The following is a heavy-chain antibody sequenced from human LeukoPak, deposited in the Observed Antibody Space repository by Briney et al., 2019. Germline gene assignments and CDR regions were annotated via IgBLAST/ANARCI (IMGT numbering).Heavy chain of an antibody. Sequence: SETLSLTCTVSGGSISSGSYYWSWIRQPAGKGLEWIGRIYTSGSTNYNPSLKSRVTISVDTSKNQFSLKLSSVTAADTAVYYCAHYYDSRGVGAFDIWGQGTMVTVPS. J-gene: IGHJ3*02. CDR3: AHYYDSRGVGAFDI. D-gene: IGHD3-22*01. CDR2: IYTSGST. CDR1: GGSISSGSYY. V-gene: IGHV4-61*02.